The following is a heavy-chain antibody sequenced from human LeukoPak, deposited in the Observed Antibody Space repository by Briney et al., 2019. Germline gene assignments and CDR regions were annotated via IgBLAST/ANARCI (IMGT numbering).Heavy chain of an antibody. CDR2: IYPGDSDT. D-gene: IGHD6-13*01. Sequence: GESLKISCKGSGYSFTSDWIGWVRQMPGKGLEWMGIIYPGDSDTRYSPSFQGQVTISADKSINTAYVQWTSLKASDTAIYYCARRASRWEYFDYWGQGTLVIVSS. V-gene: IGHV5-51*01. J-gene: IGHJ4*02. CDR1: GYSFTSDW. CDR3: ARRASRWEYFDY.